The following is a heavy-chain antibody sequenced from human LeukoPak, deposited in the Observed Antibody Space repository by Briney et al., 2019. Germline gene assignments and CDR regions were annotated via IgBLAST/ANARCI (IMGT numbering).Heavy chain of an antibody. J-gene: IGHJ1*01. CDR1: GGSISSGGYS. CDR2: IYHSGST. D-gene: IGHD6-13*01. Sequence: SETLSLTCAVSGGSISSGGYSWSWIRQPPGKGLEWIGYIYHSGSTYYNPSLKSRVTISVDTSKNQFSLKLTSVTAADTAVYYCARDGSSWPEYFQHWGQGTLVTVSS. V-gene: IGHV4-30-2*01. CDR3: ARDGSSWPEYFQH.